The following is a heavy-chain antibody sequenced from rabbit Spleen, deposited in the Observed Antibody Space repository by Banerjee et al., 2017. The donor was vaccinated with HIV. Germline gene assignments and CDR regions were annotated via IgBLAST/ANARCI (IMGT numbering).Heavy chain of an antibody. V-gene: IGHV1S45*01. CDR3: AKSGDDGYAFGL. CDR1: GIDLSSYYY. J-gene: IGHJ4*01. Sequence: QEQLEESGGGLVQPEGSLTLTCTASGIDLSSYYYMCWVRQAPGKGLEWIACIYAGSSGSTYYASWAKGRFTISKTSSTTVTLQMTSLTAADTATYFCAKSGDDGYAFGLWGPGTLVTVS. D-gene: IGHD6-1*01. CDR2: IYAGSSGST.